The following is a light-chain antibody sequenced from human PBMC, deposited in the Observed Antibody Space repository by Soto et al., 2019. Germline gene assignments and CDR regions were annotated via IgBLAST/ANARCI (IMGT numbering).Light chain of an antibody. CDR1: QSVSSTY. CDR3: QQYGSSGT. J-gene: IGKJ1*01. CDR2: GAS. V-gene: IGKV3-20*01. Sequence: ENVLTQSPGTLSLSLGERATLSCRASQSVSSTYLAWYQQRPGQAPRLLIYGASNRATGIPDRFSGSGSGTDFTLTISRLEPEDFAVYYCQQYGSSGTFGQGTKVDIK.